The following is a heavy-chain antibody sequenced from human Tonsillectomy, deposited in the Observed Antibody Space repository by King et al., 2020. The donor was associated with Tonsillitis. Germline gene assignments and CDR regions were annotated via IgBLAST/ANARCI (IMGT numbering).Heavy chain of an antibody. J-gene: IGHJ4*02. D-gene: IGHD3-16*02. V-gene: IGHV3-30*02. CDR1: GFTFSSYD. CDR2: IRYDGNYI. Sequence: VQLVESGGGVVQPGGSLRLSCVASGFTFSSYDSHWVRQAPGKGLEWVAFIRYDGNYIYYADSVKGRFAISRDNSKNTLYLQMNSLGIEDTAVYYCAKEGGGDILRNYRVGAFDYWGQGTLVTVSS. CDR3: AKEGGGDILRNYRVGAFDY.